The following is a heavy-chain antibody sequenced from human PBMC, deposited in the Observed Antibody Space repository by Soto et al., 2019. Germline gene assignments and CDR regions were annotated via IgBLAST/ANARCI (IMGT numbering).Heavy chain of an antibody. Sequence: VGSQKLSGAASGFTFSSYAMSWVRQAPGKGLEWVSAISVSGGSTYYADSVKGRFTISRDNSKNTLYLQMNSLRAEDTAVYYCAKDQVVVAATGNWFDPWGQGTLVTVSS. CDR2: ISVSGGST. CDR1: GFTFSSYA. V-gene: IGHV3-23*01. J-gene: IGHJ5*02. CDR3: AKDQVVVAATGNWFDP. D-gene: IGHD2-15*01.